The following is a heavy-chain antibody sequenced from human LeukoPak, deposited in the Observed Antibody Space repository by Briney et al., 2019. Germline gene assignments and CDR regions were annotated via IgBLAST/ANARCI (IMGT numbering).Heavy chain of an antibody. D-gene: IGHD2-21*02. Sequence: GGSLRLSCGVSGFSIGNHGMHWIRQAPDKGLEWVAMISHDGGAKYYADSVKGRFAISRDNSKNTLYLQMNSLRAEDTAVYYCAKPLVVTTTDYYFDYWGQGTLVTVSS. CDR2: ISHDGGAK. CDR3: AKPLVVTTTDYYFDY. CDR1: GFSIGNHG. J-gene: IGHJ4*02. V-gene: IGHV3-30*18.